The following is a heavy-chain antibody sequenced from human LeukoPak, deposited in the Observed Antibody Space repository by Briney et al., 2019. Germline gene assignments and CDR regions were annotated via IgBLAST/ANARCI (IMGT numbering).Heavy chain of an antibody. CDR1: GGSFSGYY. CDR3: ARDDSSGLRGI. V-gene: IGHV4-34*01. D-gene: IGHD3-22*01. CDR2: INHSGST. Sequence: SETLSLTCAVYGGSFSGYYWSWIRQPPGKGLEWIGEINHSGSTNYNPSLKSRVTISVDTSKNQFSLKLSSVTAADTAVYYCARDDSSGLRGIWGQGTLVTVSS. J-gene: IGHJ4*02.